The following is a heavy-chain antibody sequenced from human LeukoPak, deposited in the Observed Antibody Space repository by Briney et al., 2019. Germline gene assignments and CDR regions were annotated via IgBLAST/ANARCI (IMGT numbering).Heavy chain of an antibody. CDR2: IKQDGSEK. J-gene: IGHJ5*02. CDR3: ARDEGAYT. Sequence: PGGSLRLSCAASRFTFNKYWMSWVRQAPGKGLEWVASIKQDGSEKHYVDSVKGRFTISRDNAKNSLYLQMNCLRAEDTAVYYCARDEGAYTWGQGTLVTVSS. D-gene: IGHD2-21*01. V-gene: IGHV3-7*03. CDR1: RFTFNKYW.